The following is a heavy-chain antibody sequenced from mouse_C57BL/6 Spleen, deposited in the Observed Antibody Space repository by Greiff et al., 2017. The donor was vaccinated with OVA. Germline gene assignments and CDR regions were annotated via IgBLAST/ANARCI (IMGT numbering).Heavy chain of an antibody. CDR3: TFNWDNYFDY. Sequence: EVKLMESGAELVRPGASVKLSCTASGFNIKDDYMHWVKQRPEQGLEWIGWIDPENGDTEYASKFQGKATITADTSSNTAYLQLSSLTSEDTAVYYCTFNWDNYFDYWGQGTTLTVSS. J-gene: IGHJ2*01. CDR1: GFNIKDDY. V-gene: IGHV14-4*01. CDR2: IDPENGDT. D-gene: IGHD4-1*02.